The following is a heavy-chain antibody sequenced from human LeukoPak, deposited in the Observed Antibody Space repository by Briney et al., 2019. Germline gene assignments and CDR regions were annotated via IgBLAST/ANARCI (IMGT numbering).Heavy chain of an antibody. Sequence: PSETLSLTCTVSGCSISSYYWSWIRQPPGKGLEWIGYIYYSGSTNYNPSLKSRVTISVDTSKNQFSLKLSSVTAADTALYYCARGVEYSSSSGLGYWGQRTLVTVSS. J-gene: IGHJ4*02. CDR2: IYYSGST. CDR1: GCSISSYY. V-gene: IGHV4-59*01. D-gene: IGHD6-6*01. CDR3: ARGVEYSSSSGLGY.